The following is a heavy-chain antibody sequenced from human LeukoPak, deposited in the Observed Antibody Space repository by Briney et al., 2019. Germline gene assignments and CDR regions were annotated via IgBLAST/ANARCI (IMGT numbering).Heavy chain of an antibody. CDR2: VSTSGSYI. D-gene: IGHD3-3*01. J-gene: IGHJ3*02. CDR3: AKEQGRFWSGYYTYEAFDI. V-gene: IGHV3-21*01. CDR1: GFTFGSYS. Sequence: PGGSLRLACAVSGFTFGSYSMNWVRQAPGKGLEWVSFVSTSGSYIYYADSVKGRFTISRDNAKNSLYLQMNSLRAEDTAVYYCAKEQGRFWSGYYTYEAFDIWGQGTMVTVSS.